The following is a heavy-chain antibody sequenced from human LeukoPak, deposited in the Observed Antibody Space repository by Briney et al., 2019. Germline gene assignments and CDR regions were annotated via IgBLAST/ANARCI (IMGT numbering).Heavy chain of an antibody. CDR2: LSYDGYDD. Sequence: GGSLRLSCAASGFTFSTYGMNWVRQAPGKGLEWVAALSYDGYDDHYADSVRGRFTISRDNSKNTLFLQMNNLRVEDTAMYYCAKNKGSYQYNYYGMEVWGQGTTVSVSS. CDR3: AKNKGSYQYNYYGMEV. D-gene: IGHD3-10*01. J-gene: IGHJ6*02. V-gene: IGHV3-30*18. CDR1: GFTFSTYG.